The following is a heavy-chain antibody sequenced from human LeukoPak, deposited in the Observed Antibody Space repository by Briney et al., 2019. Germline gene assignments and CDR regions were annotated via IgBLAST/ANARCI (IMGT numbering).Heavy chain of an antibody. CDR1: GFAFSSYW. J-gene: IGHJ4*02. Sequence: GGSLRLSCAASGFAFSSYWMSWVRQAPGKGLEWVAVIWYDGSNKYYADSVKGRFTISRDNSKNTLYLQMNSLRAEDTAVYYCARDPLAYDSSGYYVYWGQGTLVTVSS. CDR3: ARDPLAYDSSGYYVY. CDR2: IWYDGSNK. D-gene: IGHD3-22*01. V-gene: IGHV3-33*08.